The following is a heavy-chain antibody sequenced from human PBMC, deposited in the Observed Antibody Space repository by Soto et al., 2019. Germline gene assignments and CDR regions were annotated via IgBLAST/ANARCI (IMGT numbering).Heavy chain of an antibody. CDR1: GFTFSSYA. CDR3: AMRITIFGVVTWAMDV. Sequence: GGSLRLSCAASGFTFSSYAISWVRQAPGKGLEWVSAISGSGGSTYYADSVKGRFTISRDNSKNTLYLQMNSLRAEDTAVYYCAMRITIFGVVTWAMDVWGQGTTVTVSS. CDR2: ISGSGGST. D-gene: IGHD3-3*01. V-gene: IGHV3-23*01. J-gene: IGHJ6*02.